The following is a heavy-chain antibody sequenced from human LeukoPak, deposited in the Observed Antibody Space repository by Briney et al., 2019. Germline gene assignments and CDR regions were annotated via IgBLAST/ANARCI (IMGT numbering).Heavy chain of an antibody. D-gene: IGHD4-23*01. CDR3: AKTPRPSGPFDP. CDR1: GFTFSSYN. V-gene: IGHV3-21*01. Sequence: GGSLRLSCAASGFTFSSYNMNWVRQAPGKGLDWVSSISTTSTYISHTDSVKGRFTISRDNAKNSLYLQMNSLRVEDTAVYYCAKTPRPSGPFDPWGQGTLVTVSS. J-gene: IGHJ5*02. CDR2: ISTTSTYI.